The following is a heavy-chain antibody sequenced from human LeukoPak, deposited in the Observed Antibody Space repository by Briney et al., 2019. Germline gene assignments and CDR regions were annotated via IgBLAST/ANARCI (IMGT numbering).Heavy chain of an antibody. V-gene: IGHV3-23*01. D-gene: IGHD3-3*01. CDR3: AKKFSGYYEGGRAFDI. J-gene: IGHJ3*02. Sequence: GGSLRLSYAASGFTFSSYAMSWVRQAPGKGLEWVSAISGSGGSTYYADSVKGRFTISRDNSKNTLYLQMNSLRAEDTTVYYCAKKFSGYYEGGRAFDIWGQGTMVTVSS. CDR2: ISGSGGST. CDR1: GFTFSSYA.